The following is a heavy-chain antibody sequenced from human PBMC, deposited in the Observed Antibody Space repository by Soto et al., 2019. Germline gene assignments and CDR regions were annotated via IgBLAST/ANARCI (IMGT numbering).Heavy chain of an antibody. CDR3: ARGVRYYDSSGSLDY. V-gene: IGHV4-30-2*01. J-gene: IGHJ4*02. CDR1: GGSISSGGYS. D-gene: IGHD3-22*01. Sequence: QLQLQESGSGLVKPSQTLSLTCAVSGGSISSGGYSWSWIRQPPGKGLEWIGYIYHSGSTYYNPSLKSRVTISVDRSKIQCSLKLSSVTDADTAVYYCARGVRYYDSSGSLDYWGQGTLVTVSS. CDR2: IYHSGST.